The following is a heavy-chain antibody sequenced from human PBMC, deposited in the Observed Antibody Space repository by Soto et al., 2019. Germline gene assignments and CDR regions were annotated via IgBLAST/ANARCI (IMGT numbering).Heavy chain of an antibody. V-gene: IGHV3-23*01. CDR2: ISGSGGST. D-gene: IGHD6-13*01. Sequence: VGSLRLSCAASGFTFSSYAMSWVRQAPGKGLEWVSAISGSGGSTYYADSVKGRFTISRDNSKNTLYLQMNSLRAEDTAVYYCAKTTGYSSSWYKDYWGQGTLVTVSS. CDR1: GFTFSSYA. CDR3: AKTTGYSSSWYKDY. J-gene: IGHJ4*02.